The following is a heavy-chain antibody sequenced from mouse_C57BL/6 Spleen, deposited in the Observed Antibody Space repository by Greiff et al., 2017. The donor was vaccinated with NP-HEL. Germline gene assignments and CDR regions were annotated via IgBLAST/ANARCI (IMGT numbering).Heavy chain of an antibody. V-gene: IGHV3-6*01. D-gene: IGHD2-5*01. Sequence: EVKLMESGPGLVKPSQSLSLTCSVTGYSITSGYYWNWIRQFPGNKLEWMSYISYDGSNNYNPSLKNRISITRDTSKNQFFLKLNSVTTEDTATYYCAREDYSIYFDYWGQGTTLTVSS. J-gene: IGHJ2*01. CDR3: AREDYSIYFDY. CDR2: ISYDGSN. CDR1: GYSITSGYY.